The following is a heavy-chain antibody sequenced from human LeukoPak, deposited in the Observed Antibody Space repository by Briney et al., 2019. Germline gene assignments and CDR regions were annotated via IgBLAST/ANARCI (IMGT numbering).Heavy chain of an antibody. V-gene: IGHV4-59*11. CDR1: GGSFSGHY. J-gene: IGHJ6*02. CDR3: ARDRPSGITMVRGVRYGMDV. CDR2: IYYSGST. Sequence: SETLSLTCAVYGGSFSGHYWSWIRQPPGKGLEWIGYIYYSGSTNYNPSLKSRVTISVDTSKNQFSLKLSSVTAADTAVYYCARDRPSGITMVRGVRYGMDVWGQGTTVTVSS. D-gene: IGHD3-10*01.